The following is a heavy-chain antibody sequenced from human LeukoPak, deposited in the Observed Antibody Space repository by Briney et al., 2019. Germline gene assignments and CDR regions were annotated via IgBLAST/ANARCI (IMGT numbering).Heavy chain of an antibody. J-gene: IGHJ3*01. CDR2: INHSGST. D-gene: IGHD3-3*01. Sequence: SETLSLTCAVYGGSFSCYYWSWIRQPPGKGLEWIGEINHSGSTNYNPSLKSRVTISVDTSKNQFPLKLSSVTAADTAVYYCARGGRGFWSGYAARAFDVWGQGTMVTVSS. CDR1: GGSFSCYY. CDR3: ARGGRGFWSGYAARAFDV. V-gene: IGHV4-34*01.